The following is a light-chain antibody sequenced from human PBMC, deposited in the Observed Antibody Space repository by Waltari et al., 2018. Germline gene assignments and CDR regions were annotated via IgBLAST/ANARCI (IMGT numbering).Light chain of an antibody. CDR1: QSISSW. CDR3: QQYNSYSPWT. Sequence: DIQMTQSPSTLSASVGDRLTIPCRASQSISSWLAWYQQKPGKAPKLRIYNASSLESWVPSRFSGSGSGTEFTLTISSLQPDDFATYYCQQYNSYSPWTFGPGTKVEIK. CDR2: NAS. J-gene: IGKJ1*01. V-gene: IGKV1-5*03.